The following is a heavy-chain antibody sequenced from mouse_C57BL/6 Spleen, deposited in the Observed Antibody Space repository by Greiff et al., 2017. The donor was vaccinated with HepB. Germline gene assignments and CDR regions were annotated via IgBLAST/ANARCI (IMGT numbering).Heavy chain of an antibody. V-gene: IGHV1-61*01. CDR3: ARLDYYGSSSFDY. D-gene: IGHD1-1*01. CDR1: GYTFTSYW. J-gene: IGHJ2*01. Sequence: QVQLQQPGAELVRPGSSVKLSCKASGYTFTSYWMDWVKQRPGQGLEWIGNIYPSDSETHYNQKFKDKATLTVDKSSSTAYMQLSSLTSEDSAVYYCARLDYYGSSSFDYWGQGTTLTVSS. CDR2: IYPSDSET.